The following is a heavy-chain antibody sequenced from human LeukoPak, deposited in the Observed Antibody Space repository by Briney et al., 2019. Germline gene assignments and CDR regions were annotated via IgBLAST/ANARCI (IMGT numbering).Heavy chain of an antibody. J-gene: IGHJ3*02. CDR1: GYTFTSYG. D-gene: IGHD1-26*01. CDR2: ISAYNGNT. V-gene: IGHV1-18*01. CDR3: ARDQVGATASSGFDI. Sequence: ASVKVSCKASGYTFTSYGISWVRQAPGQGLEWMGWISAYNGNTNYAQKLQGRVTMTTDTSTSTAYMELRSLRSDDTAVYYCARDQVGATASSGFDIWGQGTMVTVSS.